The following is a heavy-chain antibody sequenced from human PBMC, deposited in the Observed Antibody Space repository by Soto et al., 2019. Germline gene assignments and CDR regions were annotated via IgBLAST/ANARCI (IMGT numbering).Heavy chain of an antibody. Sequence: QVQLVESGGGVVQPGRSLRLSCAASGFTFSSYGMHWVRQAPGKGLEWVAVISYDGSNKYYADSVKGRFTISRDNPKNTLYLQMNSLRAEDTAVYYCAILSSSWHAFDIWGQGTMVTVSS. CDR2: ISYDGSNK. J-gene: IGHJ3*02. V-gene: IGHV3-30*03. CDR1: GFTFSSYG. D-gene: IGHD6-13*01. CDR3: AILSSSWHAFDI.